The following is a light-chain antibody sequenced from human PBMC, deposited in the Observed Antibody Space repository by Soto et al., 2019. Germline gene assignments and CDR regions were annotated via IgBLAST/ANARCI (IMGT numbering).Light chain of an antibody. CDR1: SSNTGADYD. V-gene: IGLV1-40*01. CDR2: ANN. J-gene: IGLJ2*01. CDR3: NSYDSSRSDIVV. Sequence: QSVLTQPPSVSGAPGQRVTISCTGSSSNTGADYDVHWYQHLPGSAPKLLIYANNIRPSGVPDRCSGSKSATSASLAITGLQAEDEGDYYCNSYDSSRSDIVVFVGGTKLTVL.